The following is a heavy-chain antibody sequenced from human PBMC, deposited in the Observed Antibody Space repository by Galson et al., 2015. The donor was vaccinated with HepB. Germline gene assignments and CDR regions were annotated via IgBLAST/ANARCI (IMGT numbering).Heavy chain of an antibody. Sequence: SLRLSCAASGFTFSSYAMHWVRQAPGKGLEWVAVISYDGSNKYYADSVKGRFTISKDNSKSTLYLQMNSLRAEDTAVYYCASGTQILLWFGEFDYWGQGTLVTVSS. V-gene: IGHV3-30*04. J-gene: IGHJ4*02. CDR2: ISYDGSNK. CDR3: ASGTQILLWFGEFDY. CDR1: GFTFSSYA. D-gene: IGHD3-10*01.